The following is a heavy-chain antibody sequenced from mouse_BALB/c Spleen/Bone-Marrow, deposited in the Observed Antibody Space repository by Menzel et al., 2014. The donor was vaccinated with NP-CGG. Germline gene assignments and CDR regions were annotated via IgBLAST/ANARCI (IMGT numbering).Heavy chain of an antibody. CDR3: ARLEGNYGSTFAY. V-gene: IGHV1-61*01. CDR2: IHPSDTET. Sequence: QVQLQQSGAELVRPGASVKLSCKASGYSFTSYWMNWVKQRPGHGLERIGMIHPSDTETRLNQRFKDKATLTVDKSSSTACMQLNSPTSEDSAVYYCARLEGNYGSTFAYWGQGTLVTVST. J-gene: IGHJ3*01. D-gene: IGHD1-1*01. CDR1: GYSFTSYW.